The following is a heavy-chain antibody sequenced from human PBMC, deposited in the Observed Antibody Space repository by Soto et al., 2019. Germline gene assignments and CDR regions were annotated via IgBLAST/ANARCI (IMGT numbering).Heavy chain of an antibody. CDR2: IYYSGTT. J-gene: IGHJ4*02. Sequence: SETLSLTCSVSGGSINSYTNYWSWIRQTPSRGLEWIGYIYYSGTTYYNPSLKSRVTISIGTSKNQFSLSLTSVVAADTAVYYCCREIVDSFDSSGYPDHWGQGPLVT. CDR3: CREIVDSFDSSGYPDH. D-gene: IGHD3-22*01. CDR1: GGSINSYTNY. V-gene: IGHV4-30-4*01.